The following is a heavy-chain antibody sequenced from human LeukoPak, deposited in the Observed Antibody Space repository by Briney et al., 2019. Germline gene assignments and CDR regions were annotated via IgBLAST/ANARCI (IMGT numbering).Heavy chain of an antibody. J-gene: IGHJ5*02. CDR2: INHSGST. Sequence: SETLSLTCAVYGGSFSGYYWSWIRQPPGKGLEWIGEINHSGSTNYNPSLKSRVTISVDTSKNQSSLKLSSVTAADTAVYYCARGPLRGYYDSSGYYSPWGQGTLVTVSS. V-gene: IGHV4-34*01. CDR3: ARGPLRGYYDSSGYYSP. D-gene: IGHD3-22*01. CDR1: GGSFSGYY.